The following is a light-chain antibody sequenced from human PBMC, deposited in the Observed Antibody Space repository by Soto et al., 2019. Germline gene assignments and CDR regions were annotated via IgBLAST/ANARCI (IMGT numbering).Light chain of an antibody. V-gene: IGKV3D-11*01. Sequence: EIVLTQSPATLSLSPGERATLSCRASQGISTYLAWYQQKPGQAPRLLIYDASNRAAGIPARFSGGGSGTAFTLTISSLEPEDFAVYYCQQRTNWPGFGPGTKVDI. J-gene: IGKJ3*01. CDR2: DAS. CDR3: QQRTNWPG. CDR1: QGISTY.